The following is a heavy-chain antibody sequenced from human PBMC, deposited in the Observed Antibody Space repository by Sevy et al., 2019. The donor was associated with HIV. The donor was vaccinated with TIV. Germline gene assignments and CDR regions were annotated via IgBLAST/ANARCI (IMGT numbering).Heavy chain of an antibody. J-gene: IGHJ4*02. V-gene: IGHV1-18*01. CDR1: GYTFTSYT. Sequence: ASVKVSCKAFGYTFTSYTISWMRQAPGQGLEWMGWINTYNGNKNRAPKVQGRVTLTTDTKSTAYLELRSLRHDDTAVYYCARDTRAKSFDYWGQGTVVTVSS. CDR2: INTYNGNK. CDR3: ARDTRAKSFDY.